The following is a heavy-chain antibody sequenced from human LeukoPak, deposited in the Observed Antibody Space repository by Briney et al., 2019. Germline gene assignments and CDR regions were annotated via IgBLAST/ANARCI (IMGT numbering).Heavy chain of an antibody. CDR3: ARTTTSLRGAFDI. V-gene: IGHV3-33*01. D-gene: IGHD1-1*01. CDR2: IWYDGSNK. Sequence: GGSLRLSCAASGFTFSSYGMHWVRQAPDKGLEWVAVIWYDGSNKYYADSVKGRFTISRDNSKNTLYLQMNSLRAEDTAVYYCARTTTSLRGAFDIWGQGTMSPSLQ. J-gene: IGHJ3*02. CDR1: GFTFSSYG.